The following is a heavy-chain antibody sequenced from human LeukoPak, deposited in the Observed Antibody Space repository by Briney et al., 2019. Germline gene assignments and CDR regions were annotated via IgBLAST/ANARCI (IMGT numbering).Heavy chain of an antibody. D-gene: IGHD3-10*01. CDR2: SGST. CDR3: ARTRRHYYGSGKNLTPWPAGMDV. J-gene: IGHJ6*02. V-gene: IGHV4-59*01. CDR1: GDSISDYY. Sequence: PSETLSLTCSVSGDSISDYYWAWIRQPPGKGLEWIGYSGSTKYDPSLKSRVSISVDTSKSQFSLTLRSVTAADTAIYYCARTRRHYYGSGKNLTPWPAGMDVWGQGTTVCVS.